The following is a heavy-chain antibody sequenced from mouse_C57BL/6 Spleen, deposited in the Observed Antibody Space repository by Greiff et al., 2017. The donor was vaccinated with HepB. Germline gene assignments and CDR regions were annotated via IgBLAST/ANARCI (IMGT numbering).Heavy chain of an antibody. CDR2: IRNKANGYTT. Sequence: EVKLMESGGGLVQPGGSLSLSCAASGFTFTDYYMSWVRQPPGKALEWLGFIRNKANGYTTEYSASVKGRFTISRDNSQSILYLQMNALRAEDSATYYCASHGSPDWYFDVWGTGTTVTVSS. J-gene: IGHJ1*03. D-gene: IGHD1-1*01. CDR3: ASHGSPDWYFDV. V-gene: IGHV7-3*01. CDR1: GFTFTDYY.